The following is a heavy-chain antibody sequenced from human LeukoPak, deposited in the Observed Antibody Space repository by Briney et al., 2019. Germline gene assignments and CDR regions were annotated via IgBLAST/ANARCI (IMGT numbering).Heavy chain of an antibody. CDR2: IIPIFGTA. CDR1: GGTFSSYA. V-gene: IGHV1-69*13. D-gene: IGHD5-24*01. CDR3: ASEPRDGYNYRNY. J-gene: IGHJ4*02. Sequence: SVKVSCKASGGTFSSYAISWVRQAPGQGLEWMGGIIPIFGTANYAQKFQGRVTITADESTSTAYMELSSLRSEDTAVYYCASEPRDGYNYRNYWGQGTLVTVSS.